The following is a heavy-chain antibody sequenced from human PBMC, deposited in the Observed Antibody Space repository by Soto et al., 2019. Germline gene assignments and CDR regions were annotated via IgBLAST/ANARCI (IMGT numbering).Heavy chain of an antibody. J-gene: IGHJ5*02. V-gene: IGHV1-18*01. CDR1: GYTFSNYG. CDR2: ISGYNGNT. CDR3: ARDPRNLGLDP. D-gene: IGHD4-4*01. Sequence: ASVKVSCKASGYTFSNYGFSCVRQAPGQGLEWMGWISGYNGNTNYAERLQGRFTMTTDTSTRTAYMELKSLRYDDTAVYYCARDPRNLGLDPWGLGTLVTVSS.